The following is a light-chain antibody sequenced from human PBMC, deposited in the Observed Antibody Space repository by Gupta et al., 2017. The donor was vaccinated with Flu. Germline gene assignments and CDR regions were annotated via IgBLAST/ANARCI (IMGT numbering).Light chain of an antibody. Sequence: ALGQTATSSGGGNDPGIENVHGYQQKPGPALVLVIFRDYNRPSGIPERFAGSTSGNAATLTVSRAQPEDEDDYYCQVWDNSNWVFGGGTKLTVL. CDR2: RDY. V-gene: IGLV3-9*01. CDR1: DPGIEN. CDR3: QVWDNSNWV. J-gene: IGLJ3*02.